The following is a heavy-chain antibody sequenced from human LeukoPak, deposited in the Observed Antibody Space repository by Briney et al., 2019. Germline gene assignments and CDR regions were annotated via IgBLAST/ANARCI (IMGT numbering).Heavy chain of an antibody. CDR1: GFTFSNYA. V-gene: IGHV3-23*01. J-gene: IGHJ4*02. CDR3: TTYGDYGPGSDH. D-gene: IGHD4-17*01. CDR2: ISDGGGST. Sequence: GGSLRLSCAAAGFTFSNYAMSWVRQGPGKGLEWVSAISDGGGSTYYADSVEGRFTISRDDSKNTAYLQMNSLKNEDTAVYYCTTYGDYGPGSDHWGQGTLVTVSS.